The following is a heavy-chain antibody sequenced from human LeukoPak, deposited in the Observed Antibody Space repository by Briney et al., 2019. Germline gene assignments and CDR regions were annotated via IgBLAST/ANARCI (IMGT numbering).Heavy chain of an antibody. D-gene: IGHD6-6*01. CDR1: GGSFIGYY. CDR3: ARGREAARPPGDWYFDL. CDR2: INHSGST. V-gene: IGHV4-34*01. Sequence: PSEPLSLPCAVYGGSFIGYYWSWIRQPPGKGLEWIGEINHSGSTNYNPSLKSRVTISVDTSKNQFSLKLSSVTAADTAVYYCARGREAARPPGDWYFDLWGRGTLVTVSS. J-gene: IGHJ2*01.